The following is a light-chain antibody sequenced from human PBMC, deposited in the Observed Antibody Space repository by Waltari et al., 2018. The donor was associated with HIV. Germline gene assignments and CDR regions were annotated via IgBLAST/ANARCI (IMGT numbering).Light chain of an antibody. CDR2: GAS. J-gene: IGKJ2*01. Sequence: DIQMTQSPSSLSAYVGECITITCRANQNINRLLNWYRQKPVKAPDLLIFGASTLQSGLPSRFNANGSGIDFILAITAGQHEDFATYFSQQSQTTPATFGQGTK. V-gene: IGKV1-39*01. CDR1: QNINRL. CDR3: QQSQTTPAT.